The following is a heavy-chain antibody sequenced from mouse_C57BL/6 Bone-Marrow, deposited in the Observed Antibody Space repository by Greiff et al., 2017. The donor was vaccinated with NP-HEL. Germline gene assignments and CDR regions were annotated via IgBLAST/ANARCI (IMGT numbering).Heavy chain of an antibody. D-gene: IGHD1-1*01. CDR1: GYTFTSYW. CDR2: INPSSGYT. J-gene: IGHJ3*01. CDR3: ARNGFPYYYGSSYRFAY. Sequence: QVQLQQSGAELAKPGASVKLSCKASGYTFTSYWMHWVKQRPGQGLEWIGYINPSSGYTKYNQKFKDKATLTADKSSSTAYMQLSSLTYEDSAVYYCARNGFPYYYGSSYRFAYWGQGTLVTVSA. V-gene: IGHV1-7*01.